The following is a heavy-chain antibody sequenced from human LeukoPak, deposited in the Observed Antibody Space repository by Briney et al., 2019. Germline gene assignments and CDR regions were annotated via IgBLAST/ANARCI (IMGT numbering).Heavy chain of an antibody. CDR1: GYSISSGYY. Sequence: SETLSLTCAISGYSISSGYYWGWVRQPPGKGLEWIGSIYHSGSTYYNPSLKSRVTISVDTSKNQFSLKLSSVTAADTAVYYCARQRDFWSGYYFFDYWGQGTLVTVSA. CDR2: IYHSGST. V-gene: IGHV4-38-2*01. CDR3: ARQRDFWSGYYFFDY. D-gene: IGHD3-3*01. J-gene: IGHJ4*02.